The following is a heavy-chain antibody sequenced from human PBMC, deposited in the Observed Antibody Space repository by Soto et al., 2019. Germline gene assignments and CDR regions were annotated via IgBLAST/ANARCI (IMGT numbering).Heavy chain of an antibody. Sequence: PSETLSLTCTVSGGSISSYYWSWIRQPPGKGLEWIGYIYYSGSTNYNPSLKSRVTISVDTSKNQFSLKLSSVTAADTAVYYCARGDVVVVAATPVYYYYGTDVWGQGTTVTVSS. CDR1: GGSISSYY. J-gene: IGHJ6*02. CDR2: IYYSGST. V-gene: IGHV4-59*01. CDR3: ARGDVVVVAATPVYYYYGTDV. D-gene: IGHD2-15*01.